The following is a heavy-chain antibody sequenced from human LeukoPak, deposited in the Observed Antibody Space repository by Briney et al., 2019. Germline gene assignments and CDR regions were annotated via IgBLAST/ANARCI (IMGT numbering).Heavy chain of an antibody. V-gene: IGHV4-4*07. J-gene: IGHJ5*02. CDR1: GGSISSYY. CDR2: IYTSGST. CDR3: ARDLGYCSGGSCYAPADFPRADNWFDP. Sequence: PSETLSLTCTVSGGSISSYYWSWIRQPAGKGLEWIGRIYTSGSTNYNPSLKSRVTMSVDTSKNQFSLKLSSVTAADVAVYYCARDLGYCSGGSCYAPADFPRADNWFDPWGQGTLVTVSS. D-gene: IGHD2-15*01.